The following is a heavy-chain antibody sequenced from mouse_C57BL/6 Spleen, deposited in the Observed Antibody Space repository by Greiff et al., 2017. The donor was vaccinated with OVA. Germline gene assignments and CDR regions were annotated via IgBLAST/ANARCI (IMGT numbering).Heavy chain of an antibody. CDR2: IDPEDGDT. J-gene: IGHJ2*01. D-gene: IGHD1-1*01. CDR3: TTDVITTVVAPFDY. Sequence: VQLQQSGAELVRPGASVKLSCTASGFNIKDYYMHWVKQRPEQGLEWIGRIDPEDGDTEYAPKFQGKATMTADTSSNTAYLQLSSLTSEDTAVYYCTTDVITTVVAPFDYWGQGTTLTVSS. V-gene: IGHV14-1*01. CDR1: GFNIKDYY.